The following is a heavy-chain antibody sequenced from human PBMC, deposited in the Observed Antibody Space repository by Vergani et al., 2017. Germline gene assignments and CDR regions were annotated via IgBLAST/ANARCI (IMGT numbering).Heavy chain of an antibody. CDR1: GFSISSGYY. V-gene: IGHV4-38-2*02. CDR3: ARHLRGYSYGVFGY. J-gene: IGHJ4*02. Sequence: QVQLQESGPGLVKPSETLSLTCSVSGFSISSGYYWGWIRQPPGRGLEWIGSIYHSGSTFYNPSLKSRVTISIDTSKNHFSLRLSSVTAADTAVYYCARHLRGYSYGVFGYWGQGREVTVSS. D-gene: IGHD5-18*01. CDR2: IYHSGST.